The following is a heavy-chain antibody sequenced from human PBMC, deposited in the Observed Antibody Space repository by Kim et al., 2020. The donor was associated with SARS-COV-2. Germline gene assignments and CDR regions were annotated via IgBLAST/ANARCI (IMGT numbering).Heavy chain of an antibody. V-gene: IGHV4-59*01. J-gene: IGHJ4*02. D-gene: IGHD2-2*01. CDR2: T. Sequence: TNSNPSLRSRVTRSVDTSKNQFALKLSSVTAADTAVYYCASSSVPAALDYWGQGTLVTVSS. CDR3: ASSSVPAALDY.